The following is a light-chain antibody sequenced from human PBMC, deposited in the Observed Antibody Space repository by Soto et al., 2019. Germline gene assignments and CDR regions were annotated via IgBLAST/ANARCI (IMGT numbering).Light chain of an antibody. CDR1: QGINKF. Sequence: IQLTQSPSSLSASVGDRVTITCRASQGINKFLAWYQQRPGKAPQLLVYGASTLQSGAPSRFSGSGSGTDFTLTISSLQPEDFATYYCQQLTNFRFTFGQGTKLDIK. CDR2: GAS. J-gene: IGKJ2*01. CDR3: QQLTNFRFT. V-gene: IGKV1-9*01.